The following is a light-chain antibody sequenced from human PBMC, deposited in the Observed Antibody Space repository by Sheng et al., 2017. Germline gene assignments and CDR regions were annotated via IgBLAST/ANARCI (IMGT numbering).Light chain of an antibody. CDR2: ETS. CDR1: QSISGSY. Sequence: EIVLTQSPGTLSLSPGERATLSCRASQSISGSYLAWYQQKPGQAPRLLIYETSKRATGIPARFSGSGSGTDFTLIISSLEREDFAVYYCQQRTTWPILTFGGGTKVELK. J-gene: IGKJ4*01. V-gene: IGKV3D-20*02. CDR3: QQRTTWPILT.